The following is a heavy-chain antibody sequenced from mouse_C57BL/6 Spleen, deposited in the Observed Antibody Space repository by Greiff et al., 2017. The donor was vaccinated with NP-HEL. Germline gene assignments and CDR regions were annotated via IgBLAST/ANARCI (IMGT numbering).Heavy chain of an antibody. D-gene: IGHD1-1*01. CDR1: GYTFTGYW. V-gene: IGHV1-9*01. J-gene: IGHJ1*03. Sequence: VKLMESGAELMKPGASVKFSCKATGYTFTGYWIEWVKQRPGHGLEWIGEILPGSGSTNYNEKFKGKATFTADTSSNTAYMQLSSLANEDTDIYYCARFLYYGSRPWWNIDVWGTGTTVTVSS. CDR2: ILPGSGST. CDR3: ARFLYYGSRPWWNIDV.